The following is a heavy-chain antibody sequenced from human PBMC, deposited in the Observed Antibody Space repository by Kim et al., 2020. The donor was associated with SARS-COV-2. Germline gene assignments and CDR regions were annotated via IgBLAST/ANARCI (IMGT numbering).Heavy chain of an antibody. CDR3: ARGDYCPNGICQTLHYFEY. D-gene: IGHD2-8*01. Sequence: GKGLVWVSRINSDGSSTNYADSVKGRFTISRDDVKITLYLQMNSLRAEDTAVYYCARGDYCPNGICQTLHYFEYWGQGILVTVSS. CDR2: INSDGSST. J-gene: IGHJ4*02. V-gene: IGHV3-74*01.